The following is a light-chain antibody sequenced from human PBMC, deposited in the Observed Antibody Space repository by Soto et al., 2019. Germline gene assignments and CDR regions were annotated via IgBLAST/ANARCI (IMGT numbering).Light chain of an antibody. CDR3: EQWSRWPRET. J-gene: IGKJ3*01. CDR1: QSVSSY. Sequence: EVVLTQSPVTLSLSPGERATLSCRASQSVSSYLAWYQQKPGQAPRLVIYEASKRATGIPARFSGSGSGTDFTLTITYLEPEDFAVYFCEQWSRWPRETFGPGTTVDIK. V-gene: IGKV3-11*01. CDR2: EAS.